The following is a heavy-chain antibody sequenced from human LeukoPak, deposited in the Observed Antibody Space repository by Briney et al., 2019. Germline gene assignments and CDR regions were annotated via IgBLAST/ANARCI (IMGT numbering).Heavy chain of an antibody. Sequence: GGSLRLSCVASGFTFSSYNMNWVRQAPGKGLEWVSYISSSGSTIYYADSVKGRFTISRDNAKNSLYMQMNSLRAEDTAVYYCARQYYYGSGSDYWGQGTLVTVSS. D-gene: IGHD3-10*01. V-gene: IGHV3-48*04. CDR3: ARQYYYGSGSDY. CDR2: ISSSGSTI. CDR1: GFTFSSYN. J-gene: IGHJ4*02.